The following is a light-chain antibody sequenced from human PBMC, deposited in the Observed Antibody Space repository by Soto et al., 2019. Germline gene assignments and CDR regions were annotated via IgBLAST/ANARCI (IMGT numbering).Light chain of an antibody. V-gene: IGKV3-11*01. CDR2: NAA. CDR1: QSVSND. J-gene: IGKJ4*01. Sequence: GLSQSPGTLSLYQGERATLSCRASQSVSNDLAWYQQKPGQSPRLLIYNAANRAAGIPARFSGSGSGTDFTLTISGLEPEDFAVYYCQQRHNWPLTFGGGTKVDI. CDR3: QQRHNWPLT.